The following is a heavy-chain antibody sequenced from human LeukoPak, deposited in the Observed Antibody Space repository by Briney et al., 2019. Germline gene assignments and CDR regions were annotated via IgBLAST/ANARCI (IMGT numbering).Heavy chain of an antibody. CDR3: ARGNGPSYYGLDV. V-gene: IGHV3-13*04. CDR2: IGTAGDT. D-gene: IGHD2-8*01. Sequence: GGSLRLSCAASGFTFSSYDMHWVRQATGIGLEWVSGIGTAGDTYYSGSVKGRFTISRENAKNSFYLQMNSLRAGDTAVYYCARGNGPSYYGLDVWGQGTTVTVSS. J-gene: IGHJ6*02. CDR1: GFTFSSYD.